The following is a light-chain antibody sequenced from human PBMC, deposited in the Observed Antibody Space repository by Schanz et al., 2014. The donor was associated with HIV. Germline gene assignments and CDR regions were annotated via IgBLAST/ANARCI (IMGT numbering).Light chain of an antibody. V-gene: IGKV1-5*03. CDR1: QGIGTW. CDR3: QQYGSSSWT. J-gene: IGKJ1*01. CDR2: EAS. Sequence: DIQMTQSPSRLSASVGDSVTITCRASQGIGTWLAWYQQKPGKAPELLIYEASTLKSGVPLRFTGSGSGTEFALSISSLQPDDFATYYCQQYGSSSWTFGQGTKV.